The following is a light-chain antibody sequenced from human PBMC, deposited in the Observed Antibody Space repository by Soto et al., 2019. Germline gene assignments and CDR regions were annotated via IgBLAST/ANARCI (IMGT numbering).Light chain of an antibody. CDR1: QTIGTS. CDR3: QQTFVSPLT. Sequence: DVQLTQSPSPLSASVGDRVTIACRASQTIGTSLNWYQHRPGRAPKLLMYAVSSLQSGVPSRFSGSGSGTDFTLTISSLHPEDFATYYCQQTFVSPLTFGGGTNVDIK. V-gene: IGKV1-39*01. J-gene: IGKJ4*01. CDR2: AVS.